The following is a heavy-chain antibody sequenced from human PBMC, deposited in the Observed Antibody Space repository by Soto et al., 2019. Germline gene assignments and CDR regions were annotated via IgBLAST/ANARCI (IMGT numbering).Heavy chain of an antibody. CDR3: AKGGGLQHGILVDY. CDR2: ISGSGGST. V-gene: IGHV3-23*01. CDR1: GFTFSSYA. J-gene: IGHJ4*02. D-gene: IGHD4-4*01. Sequence: PGGSLRLSCAASGFTFSSYAMSWVRQAPGKGLEWVSAISGSGGSTYYADSVKGRFTISRDNSKNTLYLQMNSLRAEDTAVYYCAKGGGLQHGILVDYWGQGTLVTVSS.